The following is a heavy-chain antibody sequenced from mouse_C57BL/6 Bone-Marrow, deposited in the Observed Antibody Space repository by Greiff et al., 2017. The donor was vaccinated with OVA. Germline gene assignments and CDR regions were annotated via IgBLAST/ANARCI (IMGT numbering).Heavy chain of an antibody. V-gene: IGHV1-81*01. CDR3: ARGGGSRYRGAY. CDR2: IYPRSGNT. CDR1: GYTFTSYG. J-gene: IGHJ3*01. Sequence: QVQLQQSGAELARPGASVKLSCKASGYTFTSYGISWVKQRTGQGLEWIGEIYPRSGNTYYNEKFKGKATLTADKSSSTAYMELRSLTSEDSAVYLCARGGGSRYRGAYGGKGSGVTVCA. D-gene: IGHD1-1*01.